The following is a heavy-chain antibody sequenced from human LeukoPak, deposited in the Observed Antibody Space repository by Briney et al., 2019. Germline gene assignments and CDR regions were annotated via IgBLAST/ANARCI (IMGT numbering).Heavy chain of an antibody. CDR1: GYTFTSFG. CDR3: ATGLVGTIHPSP. J-gene: IGHJ5*02. CDR2: ISAYNGNT. V-gene: IGHV1-18*01. D-gene: IGHD5-12*01. Sequence: GASVQVSCKASGYTFTSFGITWVRQAPGQGLEWMGWISAYNGNTNYAQKLQGRVTMTTDTFTSTAYMELRSLRSDDTAVYYCATGLVGTIHPSPWGQGILVTVSS.